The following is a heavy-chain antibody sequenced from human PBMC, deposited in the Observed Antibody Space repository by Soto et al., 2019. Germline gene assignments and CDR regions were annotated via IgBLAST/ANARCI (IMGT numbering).Heavy chain of an antibody. CDR2: IYRGDST. CDR1: GFTVSSNY. D-gene: IGHD3-10*01. CDR3: ARVEYYGSGSYDY. V-gene: IGHV3-66*01. Sequence: EVQLVESGGGLVQPGGSLRLSCAASGFTVSSNYMSWVRQAPGKGLEWVSVIYRGDSTYYADSVKGRFTISRDNSKNTLALQMTRLRAEDTAVYYWARVEYYGSGSYDYGGHGTLVTVSS. J-gene: IGHJ4*01.